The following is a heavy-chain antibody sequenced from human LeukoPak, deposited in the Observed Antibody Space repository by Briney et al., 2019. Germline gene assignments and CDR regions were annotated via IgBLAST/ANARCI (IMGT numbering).Heavy chain of an antibody. J-gene: IGHJ3*02. V-gene: IGHV3-21*01. CDR3: ARDSGPRGAFDI. CDR1: GFTFSSYS. D-gene: IGHD3-10*01. Sequence: PGGSLRLSCAASGFTFSSYSMNWVRQAPGKGLEWVSSISSSSSYIYYADSVKGRFTISRDNAKNTLYLRMNSLRAEDTAVYYCARDSGPRGAFDIWGQGTMVTVSS. CDR2: ISSSSSYI.